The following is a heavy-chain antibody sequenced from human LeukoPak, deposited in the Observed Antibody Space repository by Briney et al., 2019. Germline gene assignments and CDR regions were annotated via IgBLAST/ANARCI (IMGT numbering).Heavy chain of an antibody. J-gene: IGHJ4*02. D-gene: IGHD2-2*01. CDR1: GGSISSGSHY. CDR3: AREYCSTTTSCYLGKPATESYFDC. V-gene: IGHV4-39*07. CDR2: MFHSGST. Sequence: PSETLSLTCTVSGGSISSGSHYWGWIRQPPGKGLEWIGSMFHSGSTYHDPSLKSRVTISLGPSKNQFSLKLSSVNAADTAVYYCAREYCSTTTSCYLGKPATESYFDCWGQGTLVTVSS.